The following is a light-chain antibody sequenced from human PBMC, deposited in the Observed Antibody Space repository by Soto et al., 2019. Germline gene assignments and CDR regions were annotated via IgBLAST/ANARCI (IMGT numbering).Light chain of an antibody. J-gene: IGLJ1*01. CDR1: SSNIGSNN. CDR2: SNN. Sequence: QSVLTQPPSASGTPGQRVTISCSGSSSNIGSNNLNWYQQHPGTAPKLLIYSNNQRPSGVPDRLSGSTSGASAALAISGLQSAEEEAYYCAAWYDSLNAYVFGTGTKLTVL. V-gene: IGLV1-44*01. CDR3: AAWYDSLNAYV.